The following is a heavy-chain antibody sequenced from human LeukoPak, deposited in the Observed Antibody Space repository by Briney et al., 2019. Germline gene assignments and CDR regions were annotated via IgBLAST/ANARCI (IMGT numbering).Heavy chain of an antibody. CDR2: ISGTGGST. CDR1: GFTFSTYA. CDR3: AKGGCSGDRCYQNY. Sequence: GGSLRLSCAASGFTFSTYAMSWVRQAPGKGLEWVSGISGTGGSTYYADSVKGRFTISRDNSKNTLYLQMTSLRAEDTAVYYCAKGGCSGDRCYQNYWGQGTRVTVSS. J-gene: IGHJ4*02. V-gene: IGHV3-23*01. D-gene: IGHD2-15*01.